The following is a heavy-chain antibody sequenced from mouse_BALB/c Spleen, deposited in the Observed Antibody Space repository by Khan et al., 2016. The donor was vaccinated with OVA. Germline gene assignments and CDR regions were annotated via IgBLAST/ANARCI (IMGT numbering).Heavy chain of an antibody. CDR3: AGAPYCSYTTGY. J-gene: IGHJ4*01. D-gene: IGHD2-10*01. V-gene: IGHV9-3-1*01. Sequence: QIQLVQSGPELKKSGETVKISCTASGYTFTSFGMNWVKQAPGKGLEWMGWINTYTGEPTYAADFKGRFAFSLETSASTAYLQINNLKTEDTATYFYAGAPYCSYTTGYWGQGTTVTVSS. CDR1: GYTFTSFG. CDR2: INTYTGEP.